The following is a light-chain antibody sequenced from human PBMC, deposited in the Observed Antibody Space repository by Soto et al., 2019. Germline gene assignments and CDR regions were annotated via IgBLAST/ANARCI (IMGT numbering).Light chain of an antibody. CDR1: SSNIGSNY. J-gene: IGLJ1*01. CDR3: AACDDSVSGYD. Sequence: QSALTQPPSASGTPGQRVTISCSGSSSNIGSNYVYWYQQLPGTAPKLLIYRNNQRPSGVPDRFSGSKAGTSASLAISGLRSEDEADYYCAACDDSVSGYDFRTGTKVAV. V-gene: IGLV1-47*01. CDR2: RNN.